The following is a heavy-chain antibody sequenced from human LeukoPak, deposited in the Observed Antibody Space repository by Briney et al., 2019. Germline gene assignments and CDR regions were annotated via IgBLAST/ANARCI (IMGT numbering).Heavy chain of an antibody. V-gene: IGHV3-49*03. D-gene: IGHD2-2*01. CDR3: IMSAHRYCSSTNCLPVY. CDR2: IRSKTYGEIQ. J-gene: IGHJ4*02. CDR1: RFILGNYA. Sequence: SLSLSCMTSRFILGNYAMSWLRQPAGRGLEWVGFIRSKTYGEIQEYAAAEKGRFSISRDDSKSIVYLQMNSLKTEDTAVYYCIMSAHRYCSSTNCLPVYWGEGAHVTVSS.